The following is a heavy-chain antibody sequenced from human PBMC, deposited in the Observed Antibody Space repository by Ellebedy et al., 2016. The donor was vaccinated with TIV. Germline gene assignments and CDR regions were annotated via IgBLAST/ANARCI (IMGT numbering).Heavy chain of an antibody. CDR2: FFHSGIT. J-gene: IGHJ4*02. Sequence: MPSETLSPTCALSGYSISRDSYWAWIRQFPGKGLEWIGRFFHSGITHYKPSLKSRVSISLDAPKNQYSLKLTSVTAADTAVYYCARKRAVAGDFDQWGQGTLVIVSS. CDR1: GYSISRDSY. CDR3: ARKRAVAGDFDQ. V-gene: IGHV4-38-2*01. D-gene: IGHD6-13*01.